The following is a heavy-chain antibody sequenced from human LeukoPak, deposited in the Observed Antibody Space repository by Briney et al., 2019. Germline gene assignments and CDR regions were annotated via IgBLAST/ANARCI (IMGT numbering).Heavy chain of an antibody. CDR1: GYDLHTDW. J-gene: IGHJ6*02. CDR2: IYPGDSDT. Sequence: GESLKISCKGFGYDLHTDWIGWVRQMPGQGLEWMGLIYPGDSDTRYSPSFQGQVTISADKSINTAYLEWDSLKASDTAIYYCARLLYGSGSYLLHGMDVWGQGTTVTVSS. CDR3: ARLLYGSGSYLLHGMDV. D-gene: IGHD3-10*01. V-gene: IGHV5-51*01.